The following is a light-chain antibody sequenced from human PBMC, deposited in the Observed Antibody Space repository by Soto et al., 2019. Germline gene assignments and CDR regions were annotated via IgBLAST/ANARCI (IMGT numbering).Light chain of an antibody. CDR1: SGNIGAGFD. V-gene: IGLV1-40*01. Sequence: QSVLTQPPSVSGAPGLRLTISCTGSSGNIGAGFDVHWYQQLPGTAARLLIYVDINRASGVPDRFSGSKAGTSASLAITGLQAEDEADSYCQSYDSNLSAYVFGAGTKVTVL. J-gene: IGLJ1*01. CDR2: VDI. CDR3: QSYDSNLSAYV.